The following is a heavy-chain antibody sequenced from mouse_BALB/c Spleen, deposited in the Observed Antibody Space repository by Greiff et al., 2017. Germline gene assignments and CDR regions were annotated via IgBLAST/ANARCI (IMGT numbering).Heavy chain of an antibody. CDR1: GFTFSSYA. V-gene: IGHV5-6-5*01. CDR3: ARGRRFYYFDD. Sequence: EVKLVESGGGLVKPGGSLKLSCAASGFTFSSYAMSWVRQTPEKRLEWVASISSGGSTYYPDSVKGRFTISRDNARNILYLQMSSLRSEDTAMYYCARGRRFYYFDDWGQGTTLTVSS. J-gene: IGHJ2*01. CDR2: ISSGGST.